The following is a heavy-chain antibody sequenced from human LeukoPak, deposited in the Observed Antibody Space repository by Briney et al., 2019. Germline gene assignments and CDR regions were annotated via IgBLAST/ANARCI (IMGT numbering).Heavy chain of an antibody. CDR2: IDYRGRT. D-gene: IGHD5-24*01. CDR1: GGSFSNYY. CDR3: ARGVRDGYKTFDY. Sequence: SETLSLTCTVSGGSFSNYYWSWIRQHPGKSLEWIGHIDYRGRTNYNPSLKSRVTISVDTSENQFSLRLSSVTAADTAVYYCARGVRDGYKTFDYWGQGTLVTVSS. J-gene: IGHJ4*02. V-gene: IGHV4-59*06.